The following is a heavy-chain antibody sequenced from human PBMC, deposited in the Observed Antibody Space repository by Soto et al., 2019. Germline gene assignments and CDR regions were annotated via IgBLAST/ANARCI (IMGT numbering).Heavy chain of an antibody. J-gene: IGHJ4*02. Sequence: GGSLRLSCAASGFTFSSYAMSWVRQAPGKGLEWVSAISGSGGSTYYADSVKGRFTISRDNSKNTLYLQMNSLRAEDTAVYYCAKDLGYSSGWYRVDYWGQGTLVTVSS. CDR3: AKDLGYSSGWYRVDY. CDR2: ISGSGGST. CDR1: GFTFSSYA. D-gene: IGHD6-19*01. V-gene: IGHV3-23*01.